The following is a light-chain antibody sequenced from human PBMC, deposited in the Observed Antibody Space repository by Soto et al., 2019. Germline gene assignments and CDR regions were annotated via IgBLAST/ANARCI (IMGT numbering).Light chain of an antibody. Sequence: DIQMTQSPSSVSASVGDRVTITCRASQGISNWLAWYQQKPGNAPNLLIFAASSLQSGVPSRFSGTGSGTAFTLTISDLQPEYFSTYYCQKANSFPPPFGPRTKLELK. CDR3: QKANSFPPP. J-gene: IGKJ2*01. CDR2: AAS. V-gene: IGKV1-12*01. CDR1: QGISNW.